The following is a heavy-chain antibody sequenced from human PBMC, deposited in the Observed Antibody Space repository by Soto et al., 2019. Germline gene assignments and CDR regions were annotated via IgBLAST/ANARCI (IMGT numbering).Heavy chain of an antibody. V-gene: IGHV5-51*01. Sequence: EVQLVQSGAEVKKPGESLKISCKGSGSKFTSSWIGWVRQMPGKGLEWMGAIYSGDSDTRYSPSFQGQVSISADKSISTAYLQWSSLKASDTAIYYCARQHLHASEFDYWGQGTLVTVSS. CDR3: ARQHLHASEFDY. J-gene: IGHJ4*02. CDR2: IYSGDSDT. D-gene: IGHD4-4*01. CDR1: GSKFTSSW.